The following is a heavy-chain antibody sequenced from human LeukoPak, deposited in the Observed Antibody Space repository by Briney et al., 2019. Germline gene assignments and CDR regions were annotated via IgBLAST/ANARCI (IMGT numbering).Heavy chain of an antibody. CDR1: RFTFSSYW. J-gene: IGHJ4*02. CDR2: IKQDGTEQ. Sequence: GGSLRLSCAASRFTFSSYWMSWVRQAPGKGLEWVANIKQDGTEQYYVDSVKGRFTISRDNAKISLYLQMNSLRAEDTAVYYCARDQGRGGNSDYWGQGTLVTVSS. D-gene: IGHD2-15*01. CDR3: ARDQGRGGNSDY. V-gene: IGHV3-7*01.